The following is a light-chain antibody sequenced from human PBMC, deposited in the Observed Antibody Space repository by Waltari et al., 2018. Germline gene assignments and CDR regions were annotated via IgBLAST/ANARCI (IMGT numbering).Light chain of an antibody. J-gene: IGKJ1*01. CDR3: QHYVTLPVT. CDR1: QRVGRS. V-gene: IGKV3-20*01. Sequence: SCRTSQRVGRSLAWYQQKRGQAPRLLIYGASSRATGIPDRFSGSGSGTDFSLTISRLEPEDFAVYYCQHYVTLPVTFGQGTKVEIK. CDR2: GAS.